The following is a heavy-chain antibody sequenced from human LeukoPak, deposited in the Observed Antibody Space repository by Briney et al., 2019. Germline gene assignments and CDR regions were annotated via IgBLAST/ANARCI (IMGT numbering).Heavy chain of an antibody. V-gene: IGHV3-66*01. CDR2: IYSGGST. Sequence: GGSLRLSCAASEFSVGSNYMTWVRQAPGKGLEWVSLIYSGGSTYYADSVKGRFTISRDNSKNTLYLQMNSLRAEDTAVYYCARGPSGHHNTGGQGTLVTVSS. D-gene: IGHD5-12*01. CDR1: EFSVGSNY. CDR3: ARGPSGHHNT. J-gene: IGHJ4*02.